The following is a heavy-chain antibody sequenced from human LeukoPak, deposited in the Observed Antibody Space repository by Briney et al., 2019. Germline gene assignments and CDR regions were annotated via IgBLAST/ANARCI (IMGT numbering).Heavy chain of an antibody. V-gene: IGHV3-53*01. Sequence: GGSLRLSCAASGFTVSSNYMSWVRQAPGKGLEWVSVIYSGDSTYYADSVKGRFSISRDNSKNTLYLQMNSLRAEDTAVYYCARGVRVLTGYFWYYFDYWGQGTLVTVSS. CDR1: GFTVSSNY. CDR2: IYSGDST. CDR3: ARGVRVLTGYFWYYFDY. D-gene: IGHD3-9*01. J-gene: IGHJ4*02.